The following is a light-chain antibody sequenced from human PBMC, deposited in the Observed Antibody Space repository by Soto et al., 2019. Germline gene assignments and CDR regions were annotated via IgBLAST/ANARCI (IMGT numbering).Light chain of an antibody. J-gene: IGKJ1*01. CDR1: QSVSSSY. CDR2: AAS. CDR3: QQHGSWGT. V-gene: IGKV3-20*01. Sequence: EIVLTQSPGTLSLSPGERATLSCRASQSVSSSYLAWYQQKPGQAPRLLMYAASSRAAGIPDRFSGSGSGTDFTLTISRLEPEDFAVYYCQQHGSWGTFGQGTKVDIK.